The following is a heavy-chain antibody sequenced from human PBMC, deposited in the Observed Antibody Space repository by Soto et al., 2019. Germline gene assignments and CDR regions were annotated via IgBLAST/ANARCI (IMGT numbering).Heavy chain of an antibody. CDR2: IERYGSEK. Sequence: EVQLVESGGGLVQPGGSLRLSCTASGFMFRSYWMTWVRHGPGKGLQWVANIERYGSEKYYVDSVKGRFTISRDNADNSVFLDMNNLRVDDTAIYYCARVRATDYEIDYWGQGALVTVSS. V-gene: IGHV3-7*03. CDR1: GFMFRSYW. D-gene: IGHD4-17*01. J-gene: IGHJ4*02. CDR3: ARVRATDYEIDY.